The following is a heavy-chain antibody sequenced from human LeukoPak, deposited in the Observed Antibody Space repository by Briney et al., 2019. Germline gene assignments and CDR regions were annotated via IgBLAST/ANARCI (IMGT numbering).Heavy chain of an antibody. CDR1: GGSISNYY. CDR3: ARNAGYFDY. CDR2: IYYSGST. V-gene: IGHV4-59*01. J-gene: IGHJ4*02. Sequence: SETLSLTCTVSGGSISNYYWSWIRQPPGKGLEWIGYIYYSGSTNYNPSLKSRVTISVDTSKNQFSLKLSSVTAADTAVYYCARNAGYFDYWGQGTLVTVSS.